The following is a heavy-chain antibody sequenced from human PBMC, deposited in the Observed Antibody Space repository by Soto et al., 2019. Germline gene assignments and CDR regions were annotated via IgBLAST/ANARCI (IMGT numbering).Heavy chain of an antibody. J-gene: IGHJ4*02. CDR1: GGTFSSYA. D-gene: IGHD5-12*01. CDR3: AGEVYDRLDL. Sequence: ASVKVSCKASGGTFSSYAISWVRQAPGQGLEWMGGIIPIFGTANYAQKFQGRVTITADESTSTAYMELTSLRSEDTAMYYCAGEVYDRLDLWGQGTQVTVS. V-gene: IGHV1-69*13. CDR2: IIPIFGTA.